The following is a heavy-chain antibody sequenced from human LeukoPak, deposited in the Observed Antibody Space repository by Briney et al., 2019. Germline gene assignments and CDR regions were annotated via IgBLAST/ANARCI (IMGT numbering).Heavy chain of an antibody. CDR2: ISGSGGST. D-gene: IGHD1-1*01. V-gene: IGHV3-23*01. CDR3: AKDPTPSTYNWNGWFDP. Sequence: GGSLRLSCAASGFAFSTYAMSWVRQAPGKGLDWVSSISGSGGSTYYADSVKGRFTISRDNSKNTLHLQMSSLRAEDTAVYYCAKDPTPSTYNWNGWFDPWGQGTLVTVSS. CDR1: GFAFSTYA. J-gene: IGHJ5*02.